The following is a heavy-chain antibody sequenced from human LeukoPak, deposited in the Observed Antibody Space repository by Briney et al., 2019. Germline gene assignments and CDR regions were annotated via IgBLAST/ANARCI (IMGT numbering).Heavy chain of an antibody. CDR1: GFTLTSSP. Sequence: SVKVSCKASGFTLTSSPMQWVRQARGQHLEWIGCIVVGSGNTNYAQKFQERVTITRDMSTTTAHMELSSLRSEDTAVYYCAAGSGWYSPDYWGQGTLVTVSS. CDR2: IVVGSGNT. V-gene: IGHV1-58*02. CDR3: AAGSGWYSPDY. D-gene: IGHD6-19*01. J-gene: IGHJ4*02.